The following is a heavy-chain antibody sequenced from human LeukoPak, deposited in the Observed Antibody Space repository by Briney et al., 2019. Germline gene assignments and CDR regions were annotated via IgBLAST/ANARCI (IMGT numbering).Heavy chain of an antibody. CDR3: ARDRGYYDMFYYFDY. J-gene: IGHJ4*02. D-gene: IGHD3-22*01. V-gene: IGHV1-18*01. CDR2: ISAYNGNT. Sequence: ASVKVSCKASGYTFTSYGISWVRQAPGQGLEWMGWISAYNGNTNYAQKLQGRVTMTTDTSTSTAYTELRSLRSDDTAVYYCARDRGYYDMFYYFDYWGQGTLVTVSS. CDR1: GYTFTSYG.